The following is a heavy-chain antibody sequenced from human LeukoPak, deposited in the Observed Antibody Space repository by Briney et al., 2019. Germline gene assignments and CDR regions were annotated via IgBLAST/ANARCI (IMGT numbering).Heavy chain of an antibody. Sequence: PGESLKISCKGSGYSFTSYWIGWVRQMPGKGLEWMGIIYPGDSDTRYSPSFQGQVTISVDKSISTAYLQWSSLKASDTAMYYCARLFSNRLYYDSSGYVSPGGETNDYWGQGTLVTVSS. CDR2: IYPGDSDT. V-gene: IGHV5-51*01. D-gene: IGHD3-22*01. CDR1: GYSFTSYW. J-gene: IGHJ4*02. CDR3: ARLFSNRLYYDSSGYVSPGGETNDY.